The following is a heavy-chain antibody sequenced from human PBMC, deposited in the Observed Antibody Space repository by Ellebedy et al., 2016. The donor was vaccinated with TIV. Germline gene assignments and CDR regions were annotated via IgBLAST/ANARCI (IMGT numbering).Heavy chain of an antibody. CDR2: IYHSGST. V-gene: IGHV4-4*02. D-gene: IGHD2-2*01. Sequence: MPSETLSLTCAVSGGSISSSNWWSWVRQPPGKGLEWIGEIYHSGSTNYKPSLKSRVTISVDKSKNQFSLKLSSVTAADTAVYYCAGGEGSRGPFGYWGQGTLVTVSS. J-gene: IGHJ4*02. CDR1: GGSISSSNW. CDR3: AGGEGSRGPFGY.